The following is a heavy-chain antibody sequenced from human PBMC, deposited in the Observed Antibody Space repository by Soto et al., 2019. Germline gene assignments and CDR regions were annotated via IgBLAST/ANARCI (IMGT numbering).Heavy chain of an antibody. CDR2: INHSGST. CDR3: ARVPDY. V-gene: IGHV4-34*01. D-gene: IGHD2-2*01. J-gene: IGHJ4*02. CDR1: GGSISSYY. Sequence: TSETLSLTCTVSGGSISSYYWSWIRQPPGKGLEWIGEINHSGSTNYNPSLKSRVTISIDRSKNQFSLKLSSVTAADTAVYYCARVPDYWGQGILVTVSS.